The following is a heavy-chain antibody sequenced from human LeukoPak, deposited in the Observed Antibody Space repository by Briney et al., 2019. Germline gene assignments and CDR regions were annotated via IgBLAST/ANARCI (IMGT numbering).Heavy chain of an antibody. J-gene: IGHJ4*02. CDR3: AGDSGIRGFEY. CDR2: FFPNLDKA. D-gene: IGHD3-10*01. V-gene: IGHV1-69*04. Sequence: SVKVSCKASGGSFGAFSISWVRQAPGQGLEWMGRFFPNLDKAFNAEIFKDRVTIIADKSTSTAYMELRSLRHDDRAVYVCAGDSGIRGFEYWGQGTLVTVSS. CDR1: GGSFGAFS.